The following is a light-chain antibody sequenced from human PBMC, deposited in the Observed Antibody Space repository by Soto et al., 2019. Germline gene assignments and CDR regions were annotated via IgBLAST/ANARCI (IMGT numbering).Light chain of an antibody. CDR1: QSVSSNY. Sequence: EIVLTQSPGTLSLSPGERATLSCRASQSVSSNYLVWYQQNPGQAPRLLIHGTSNRATGIPDRFSGSGSGTDFTLTISRLEPEDSAEYYCQQFSSSPPQTFGQGTKFEIK. CDR3: QQFSSSPPQT. CDR2: GTS. J-gene: IGKJ1*01. V-gene: IGKV3-20*01.